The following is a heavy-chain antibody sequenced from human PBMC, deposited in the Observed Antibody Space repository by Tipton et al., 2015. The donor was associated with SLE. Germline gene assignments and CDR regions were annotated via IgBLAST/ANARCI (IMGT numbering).Heavy chain of an antibody. CDR2: IYYSGST. CDR3: ARDRRPTGPRVYYYYYYMDV. V-gene: IGHV4-39*07. D-gene: IGHD3-10*01. CDR1: GGSISSSSYY. J-gene: IGHJ6*03. Sequence: TLSLTCTVSGGSISSSSYYWGWIRQPPGKGLEWIGSIYYSGSTYYNPSLKSRVTISVDTSKNQFSLKLSSVTAADTAVYYCARDRRPTGPRVYYYYYYMDVWGKGTTVTVSS.